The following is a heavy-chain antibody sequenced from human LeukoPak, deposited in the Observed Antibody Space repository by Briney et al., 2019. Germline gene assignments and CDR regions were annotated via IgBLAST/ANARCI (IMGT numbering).Heavy chain of an antibody. CDR1: GFTFSSYA. CDR2: ISGSGGST. J-gene: IGHJ4*02. V-gene: IGHV3-23*01. D-gene: IGHD5-12*01. Sequence: PGGSLRLSCAASGFTFSSYAMSWVRQAPGKGLEWVSAISGSGGSTYYADSVKGRFTTSRDNSKNTLYLQMNSLRAEDTAVYYCAKAPLSRVQKWLRAHYFDYWGQGTLVTVSS. CDR3: AKAPLSRVQKWLRAHYFDY.